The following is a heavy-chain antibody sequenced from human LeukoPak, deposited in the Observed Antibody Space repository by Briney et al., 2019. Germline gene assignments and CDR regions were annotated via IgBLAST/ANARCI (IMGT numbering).Heavy chain of an antibody. V-gene: IGHV3-23*01. Sequence: GGSLRLSCATSGFTFSSYAMSWVRQAPGKGLEWVSVISGSGGSTYYADSVKGRFTISRDTSKNTLYLQMNSLRAEDTAIYYCAKDRSSGWYWGFDYWGQGTLVTVSS. J-gene: IGHJ4*02. CDR3: AKDRSSGWYWGFDY. D-gene: IGHD6-19*01. CDR1: GFTFSSYA. CDR2: ISGSGGST.